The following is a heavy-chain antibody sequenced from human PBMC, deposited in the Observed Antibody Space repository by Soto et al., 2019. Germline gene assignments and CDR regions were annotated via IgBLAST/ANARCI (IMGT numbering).Heavy chain of an antibody. CDR2: IYYSGST. CDR1: GGSISSYY. Sequence: SETLSLTCTVSGGSISSYYWSWIRQPPGKGLEWIGYIYYSGSTNYNPSLKSRVTISVDTSKNQFSLKLSSVTAADTAVYYCARYYDFWSGYYFGGGWFDPWGQETLVTVSS. J-gene: IGHJ5*02. D-gene: IGHD3-3*01. V-gene: IGHV4-59*01. CDR3: ARYYDFWSGYYFGGGWFDP.